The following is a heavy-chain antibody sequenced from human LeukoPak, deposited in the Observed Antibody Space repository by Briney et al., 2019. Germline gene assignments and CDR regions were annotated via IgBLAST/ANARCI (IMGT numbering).Heavy chain of an antibody. CDR3: ARYDCSSTSCPPDD. D-gene: IGHD2-2*01. Sequence: GASVKVSCKASGGTFSSYAISWVRQAPGQGLEWMGGIIPIFGTANYAQKFQGRVTITTDESTSTAYMELSSLRSEDTAVYYCARYDCSSTSCPPDDWGQGTLVTVSS. J-gene: IGHJ4*02. CDR1: GGTFSSYA. CDR2: IIPIFGTA. V-gene: IGHV1-69*05.